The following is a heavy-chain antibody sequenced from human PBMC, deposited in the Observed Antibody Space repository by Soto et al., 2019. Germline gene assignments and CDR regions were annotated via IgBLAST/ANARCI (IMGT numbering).Heavy chain of an antibody. Sequence: EVQLVESGGGLVQPGGSLRLSCAASGFTFSSYWMSWVRQVPGKGMEWVANINQGGNDKYYVGSVKGRFTISRDNAKNXRCXQMNSLRPEDTAVYSCATLVGPAANPGGWHDYFDYWGQGTLVTVSS. CDR1: GFTFSSYW. J-gene: IGHJ4*02. CDR3: ATLVGPAANPGGWHDYFDY. CDR2: INQGGNDK. V-gene: IGHV3-7*02. D-gene: IGHD2-2*01.